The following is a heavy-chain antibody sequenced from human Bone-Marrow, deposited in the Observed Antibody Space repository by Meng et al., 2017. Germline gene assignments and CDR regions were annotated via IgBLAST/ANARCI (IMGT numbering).Heavy chain of an antibody. D-gene: IGHD2-15*01. CDR3: ARGVVADPPGD. CDR2: IYQSGST. CDR1: GASVNTGSYY. V-gene: IGHV4-61*01. Sequence: QVHPQESGPGLVRSSETLSLTCTVSGASVNTGSYYWSWIRQPPGRGLELIGFIYQSGSTNNNPSLKSRVTISLDMSSNQFSLTLNSVTAADTAIYYCARGVVADPPGDWGRGTLVTVSS. J-gene: IGHJ1*01.